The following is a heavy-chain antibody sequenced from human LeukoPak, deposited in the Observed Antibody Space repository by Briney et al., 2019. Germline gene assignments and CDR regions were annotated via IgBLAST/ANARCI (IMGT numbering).Heavy chain of an antibody. CDR2: AGWAGGTT. CDR1: GFNFDRYT. Sequence: GGSLRLSCATSGFNFDRYTIHWVRQAPGKGLEWVSLAGWAGGTTFYSDSVRGRFTISRDNSKNTLYLQMNSLRAEDTAVYYCARDSTGYWYFDLWGRGTLVSVSS. J-gene: IGHJ2*01. CDR3: ARDSTGYWYFDL. V-gene: IGHV3-43*01.